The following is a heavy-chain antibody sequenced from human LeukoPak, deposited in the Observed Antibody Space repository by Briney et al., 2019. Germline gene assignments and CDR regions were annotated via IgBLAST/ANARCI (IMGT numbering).Heavy chain of an antibody. CDR3: ARLVPTTVVTPGYYYGMDV. D-gene: IGHD4-23*01. J-gene: IGHJ6*02. V-gene: IGHV1-69*04. Sequence: SVKVSCKASGGTFSSCAISWVRQAPGQGLEWMGRIIPIFGIANYAQKFQGRVTITADKSTSTAYMELSSLRSEDAAVYYCARLVPTTVVTPGYYYGMDVWGQGTTVTVSS. CDR1: GGTFSSCA. CDR2: IIPIFGIA.